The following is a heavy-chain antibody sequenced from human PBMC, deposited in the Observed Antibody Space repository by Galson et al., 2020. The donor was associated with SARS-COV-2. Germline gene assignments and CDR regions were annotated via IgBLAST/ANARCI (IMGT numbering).Heavy chain of an antibody. CDR3: ARLGGWADYYYGMDV. J-gene: IGHJ6*02. D-gene: IGHD6-19*01. V-gene: IGHV5-51*01. CDR2: IYPGDSDT. Sequence: RQMPGKGLEWMGIIYPGDSDTRYSPSFQGQVTISADKSISTAYLQWSSLKASDTAMYYCARLGGWADYYYGMDVWGQGTTVTVSS.